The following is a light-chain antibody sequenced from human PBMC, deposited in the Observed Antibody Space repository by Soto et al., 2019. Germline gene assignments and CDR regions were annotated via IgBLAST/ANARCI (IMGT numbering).Light chain of an antibody. CDR1: RSNIGSNP. V-gene: IGLV1-44*01. Sequence: QSVLTQPPSASGTPGQRVSISCSGGRSNIGSNPVSWYQQLPGTAPRLLIYTNNQRPSGVPDRFSGSKSGTSASLAITGFQPEDEAVYYCSAWDDSLQGPVFGGGTKLTVL. CDR3: SAWDDSLQGPV. J-gene: IGLJ3*02. CDR2: TNN.